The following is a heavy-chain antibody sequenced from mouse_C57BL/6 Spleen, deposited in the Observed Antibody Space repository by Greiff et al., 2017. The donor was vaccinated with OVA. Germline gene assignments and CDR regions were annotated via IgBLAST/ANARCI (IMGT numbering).Heavy chain of an antibody. CDR2: IYPGGGYT. CDR3: GSGGGRTWFAY. D-gene: IGHD1-1*02. V-gene: IGHV1-63*01. CDR1: GYTFTNYW. J-gene: IGHJ3*01. Sequence: QVQLQQSGAELVRPGTSVKMSCKASGYTFTNYWIGWAKQRPGHGLEWIGDIYPGGGYTNYNEKFKGKATLTSDKSSSTAYMQFSSLTSEDSAIYYGGSGGGRTWFAYWGQGTLVTVSA.